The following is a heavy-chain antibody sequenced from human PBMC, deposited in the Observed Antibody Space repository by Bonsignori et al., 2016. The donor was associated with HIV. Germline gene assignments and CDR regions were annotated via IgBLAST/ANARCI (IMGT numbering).Heavy chain of an antibody. D-gene: IGHD3-3*01. J-gene: IGHJ3*02. V-gene: IGHV3-48*03. CDR2: ISSSGSTI. CDR3: ARVYNYDFWSGLRSDAFDI. Sequence: VRQMPGKGLEWVSYISSSGSTIYYADSVKGRFTISRDNAKNSLYLQMNSLRAEDTAVYYCARVYNYDFWSGLRSDAFDIWGQGTMVTVSS.